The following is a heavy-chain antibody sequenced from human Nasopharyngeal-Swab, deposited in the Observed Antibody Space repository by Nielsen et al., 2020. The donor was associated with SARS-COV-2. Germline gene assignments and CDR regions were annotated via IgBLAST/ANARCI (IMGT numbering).Heavy chain of an antibody. CDR3: ARDRPVAGSPYFLH. D-gene: IGHD6-19*01. V-gene: IGHV3-49*03. Sequence: GESLKISCTASGFTFGDYAMRWFRQAPGKGLEWVGFIRSKAYGGTTEYAASVKGRFSISRDDSKSIAYLQMNSLKSEDTAVYYCARDRPVAGSPYFLHWGQGTLVTVAS. CDR1: GFTFGDYA. J-gene: IGHJ1*01. CDR2: IRSKAYGGTT.